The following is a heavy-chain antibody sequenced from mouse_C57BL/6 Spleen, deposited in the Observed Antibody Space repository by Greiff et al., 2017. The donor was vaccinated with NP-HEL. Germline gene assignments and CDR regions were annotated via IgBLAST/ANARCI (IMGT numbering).Heavy chain of an antibody. Sequence: VKLMESGAELVKPGASVKISCKASGYAFSSYWMNWVKQRPGKGLEWIGQIYPGDGDTNYNGKFKGKATLTADKSSSTAYMQLSSLTSEDSAVDFCASPFYYGNHYWYFDVWGTGTTVTVSS. V-gene: IGHV1-80*01. CDR2: IYPGDGDT. D-gene: IGHD2-1*01. CDR3: ASPFYYGNHYWYFDV. CDR1: GYAFSSYW. J-gene: IGHJ1*03.